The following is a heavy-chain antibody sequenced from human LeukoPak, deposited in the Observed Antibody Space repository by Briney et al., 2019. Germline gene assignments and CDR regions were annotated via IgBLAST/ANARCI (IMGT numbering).Heavy chain of an antibody. CDR2: LRHDGSDT. Sequence: PGGSLRLSCAASGFTFSLSGMHWVRQAPGKSLDWLAFLRHDGSDTFYGDSVNGRFTIFRDTSKSTLYLQMNSLREEDTAVCYCVKDNPVLHQWGQGTLVTVSS. CDR3: VKDNPVLHQ. J-gene: IGHJ1*01. V-gene: IGHV3-30*02. CDR1: GFTFSLSG. D-gene: IGHD2-2*01.